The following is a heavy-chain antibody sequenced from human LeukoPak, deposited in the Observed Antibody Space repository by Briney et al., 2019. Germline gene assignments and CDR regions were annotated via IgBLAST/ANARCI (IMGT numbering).Heavy chain of an antibody. D-gene: IGHD3-3*01. J-gene: IGHJ4*02. Sequence: AGGSLRLSCAASEFSVGSNYMTWVRQAPGKGLEWVSLIYSGGSTYYADSVKGRFTISRDNSKNTLYLQMNSLRAEDTAVYYCASEIIFGSFDYWGQGTLVTVSS. CDR1: EFSVGSNY. V-gene: IGHV3-66*01. CDR3: ASEIIFGSFDY. CDR2: IYSGGST.